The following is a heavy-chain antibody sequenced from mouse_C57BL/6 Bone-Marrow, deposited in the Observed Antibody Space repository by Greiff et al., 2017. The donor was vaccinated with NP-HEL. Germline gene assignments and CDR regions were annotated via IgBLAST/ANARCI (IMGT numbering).Heavy chain of an antibody. D-gene: IGHD1-1*01. CDR3: ARDERYYYGSSYWYFDV. V-gene: IGHV5-16*01. J-gene: IGHJ1*03. CDR2: INYDGSST. Sequence: EVMLVESEGGLVQPGSSMKLSCTASGFTFSDYYMAWVRQVPEKGLEWVANINYDGSSTYYLDSLKSRFIISRDNAKNILYLQMSRLKSEDTATYYCARDERYYYGSSYWYFDVWGTGTTVTVSS. CDR1: GFTFSDYY.